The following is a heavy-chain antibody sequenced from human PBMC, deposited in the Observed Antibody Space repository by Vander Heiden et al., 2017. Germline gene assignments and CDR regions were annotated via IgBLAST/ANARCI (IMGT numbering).Heavy chain of an antibody. D-gene: IGHD1-1*01. J-gene: IGHJ5*02. CDR2: IKEDGSEI. CDR1: GFPFSSYL. CDR3: ARVKCVQLERRWVCWFDP. Sequence: EVQLVESGGGVLQPGGSLRLSCAASGFPFSSYLRSWVRQAPGKGLEWLANIKEDGSEIYYVDSVKGRFTISRDNAKNSLYLQMNSLRAEDTAVYYCARVKCVQLERRWVCWFDPWGQGTLVTVSS. V-gene: IGHV3-7*01.